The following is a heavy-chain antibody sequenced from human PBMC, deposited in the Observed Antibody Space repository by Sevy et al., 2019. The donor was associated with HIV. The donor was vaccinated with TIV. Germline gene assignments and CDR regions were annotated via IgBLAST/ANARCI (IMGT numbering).Heavy chain of an antibody. D-gene: IGHD4-4*01. CDR3: ARHVDMTTLIGGLYYFDS. CDR2: IYPRDSDT. CDR1: GYKFTTYW. J-gene: IGHJ4*02. V-gene: IGHV5-51*01. Sequence: GESLKIYCKASGYKFTTYWIGWARQMPGKGLEWMGMIYPRDSDTTYSPSFQGQVTISADTSINTAYLQWSSLKASDTAMYFCARHVDMTTLIGGLYYFDSWGQGTLVTVSS.